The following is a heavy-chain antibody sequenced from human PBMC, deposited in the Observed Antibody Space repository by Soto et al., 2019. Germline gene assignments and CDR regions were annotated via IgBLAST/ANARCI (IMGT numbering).Heavy chain of an antibody. Sequence: QVQLVQSGAEVKKPGSSVKVSCKASGGTFSSYAISWVRQAPGQGLEWMGGIIPIFGTANYAQKFQGRVTITADESASTAYMELRSLRSEDTAVYYCARDHVEYYDSSPLGGMDVWGQETTVTVSS. CDR3: ARDHVEYYDSSPLGGMDV. D-gene: IGHD3-22*01. CDR1: GGTFSSYA. V-gene: IGHV1-69*12. J-gene: IGHJ6*02. CDR2: IIPIFGTA.